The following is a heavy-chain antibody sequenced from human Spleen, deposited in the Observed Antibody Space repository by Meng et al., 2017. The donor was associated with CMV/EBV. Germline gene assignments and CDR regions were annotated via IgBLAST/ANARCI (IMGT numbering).Heavy chain of an antibody. CDR1: GFMFSSYD. CDR3: AKDGPVVAGRGMDV. Sequence: GESLKISCAASGFMFSSYDMNWVRQAPGKGLERVAVISYDGSSKYYADSVKGRFTISRDNSKNTLDLQMNSLGTDDTAVYYCAKDGPVVAGRGMDVWGPGATVTVSS. V-gene: IGHV3-30*18. J-gene: IGHJ6*02. CDR2: ISYDGSSK.